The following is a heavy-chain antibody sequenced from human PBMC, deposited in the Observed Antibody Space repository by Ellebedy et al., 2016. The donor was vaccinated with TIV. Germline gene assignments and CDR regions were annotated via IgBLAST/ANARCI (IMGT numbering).Heavy chain of an antibody. CDR2: ISYSGGT. J-gene: IGHJ4*02. V-gene: IGHV4-39*01. D-gene: IGHD6-13*01. CDR3: ARHAGAAAGDFDY. Sequence: MPSETLSLTCTVSGGSISSSPYHWGWIRQPPGKGLEWIGSISYSGGTYYNPSLKSRVTISVDTSKNQFSLTLSSVTAADTAVYFCARHAGAAAGDFDYWGQGTLVTVSS. CDR1: GGSISSSPYH.